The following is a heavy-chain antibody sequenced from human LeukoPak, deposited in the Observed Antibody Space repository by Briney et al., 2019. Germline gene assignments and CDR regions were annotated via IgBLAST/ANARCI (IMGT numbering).Heavy chain of an antibody. CDR3: ARHYGP. V-gene: IGHV4-34*01. Sequence: SETLSLTCTVSGGSISSYYWSWIRQPPGKGLEWIGEINRSGSTTYNPSLKSRVTISVDTSKNQFSLKLNSVTAADTAVYYCARHYGPWGQGTLVTVSS. J-gene: IGHJ5*02. CDR1: GGSISSYY. D-gene: IGHD3-16*01. CDR2: INRSGST.